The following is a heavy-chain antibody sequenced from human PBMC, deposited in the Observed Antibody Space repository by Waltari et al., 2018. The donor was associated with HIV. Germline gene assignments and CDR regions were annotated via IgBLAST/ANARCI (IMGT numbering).Heavy chain of an antibody. J-gene: IGHJ6*02. CDR1: GYSISSGYY. CDR2: IYHSGTP. CDR3: ARVARDVLLWFGELLTVGGMDV. V-gene: IGHV4-38-2*01. Sequence: QVQLQESGPGLVKPSETLSLTCAVSGYSISSGYYWGWIRQPPGKALEWSGSIYHSGTPYCNPSLKHRVTISVDTAKNEFSLKPSSVTAADTAVYYCARVARDVLLWFGELLTVGGMDVWGQGTTVTVSS. D-gene: IGHD3-10*01.